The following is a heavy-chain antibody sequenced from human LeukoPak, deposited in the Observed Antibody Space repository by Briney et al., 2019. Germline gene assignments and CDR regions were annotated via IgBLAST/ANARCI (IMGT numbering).Heavy chain of an antibody. D-gene: IGHD6-19*01. CDR3: ARDGKAGAAQRYYFDY. V-gene: IGHV3-48*02. Sequence: PGGSLRLSCAASGFTFTSYTMNWVRQAPGKGLEWVSYISSGSSAIYYADSVKGRFTISRDNAKNSLYLQMNSLRDEDTAVYYCARDGKAGAAQRYYFDYWGQGTLVTVSS. CDR2: ISSGSSAI. CDR1: GFTFTSYT. J-gene: IGHJ4*02.